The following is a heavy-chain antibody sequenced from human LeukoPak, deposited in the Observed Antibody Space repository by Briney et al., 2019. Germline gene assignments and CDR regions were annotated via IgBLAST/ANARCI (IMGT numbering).Heavy chain of an antibody. D-gene: IGHD6-19*01. CDR3: ARRVYNSGWYIDY. V-gene: IGHV3-7*01. CDR2: IKQDGSEK. CDR1: GFTFSSYW. J-gene: IGHJ4*02. Sequence: GGSLRLSCEASGFTFSSYWMSWVRQAPGKGLEWVANIKQDGSEKNYVESVKGRFTISRDNAKNTLYLQMNSLRAEDTAVYYCARRVYNSGWYIDYWGQGTLVTVSS.